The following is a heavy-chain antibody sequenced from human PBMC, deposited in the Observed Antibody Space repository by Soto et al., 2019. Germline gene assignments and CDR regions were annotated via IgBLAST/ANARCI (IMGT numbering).Heavy chain of an antibody. V-gene: IGHV1-69*06. CDR2: IIPIFGTA. CDR1: GGTFSSYA. J-gene: IGHJ3*02. D-gene: IGHD3-22*01. Sequence: GASVKVSCKASGGTFSSYAIGWVRQAPGQGLEWMGGIIPIFGTANYAQKFQGRVTITADKSTSTAYMELSSLRSEDTAVDYCAASTRTMIVVVITAFDIWGQGTMVTVSS. CDR3: AASTRTMIVVVITAFDI.